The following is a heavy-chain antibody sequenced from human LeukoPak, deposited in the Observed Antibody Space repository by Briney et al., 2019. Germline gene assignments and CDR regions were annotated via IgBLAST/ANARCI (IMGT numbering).Heavy chain of an antibody. J-gene: IGHJ6*03. Sequence: ASVKVSCKASGGTFSSYAISWVRQAPGQGLEWMGGIIPIFGTANYAQKFQGRVTITADESTSTAYMELSSLRSEDTAVYYCATRTIFGVSSYYYYYMDVWGKGTTVTVSS. CDR3: ATRTIFGVSSYYYYYMDV. CDR2: IIPIFGTA. V-gene: IGHV1-69*13. CDR1: GGTFSSYA. D-gene: IGHD3-3*01.